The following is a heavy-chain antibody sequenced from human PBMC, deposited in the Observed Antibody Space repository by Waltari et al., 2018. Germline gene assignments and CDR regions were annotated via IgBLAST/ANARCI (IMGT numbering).Heavy chain of an antibody. CDR1: GYTITDLS. D-gene: IGHD6-6*01. CDR3: ATEVARHDAFDI. Sequence: QVQLVQSGAEVKKPGASVKVSCKVSGYTITDLSMHWVRQAPGKGLEWMGGFDPEDGETTYAQKFQGRGTMTEDTSTDTAYMELSSLRSEDTAVYYCATEVARHDAFDIWGQGTMVTVSS. CDR2: FDPEDGET. V-gene: IGHV1-24*01. J-gene: IGHJ3*02.